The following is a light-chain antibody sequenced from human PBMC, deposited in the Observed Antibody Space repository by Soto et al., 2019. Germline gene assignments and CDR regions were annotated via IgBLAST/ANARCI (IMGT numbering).Light chain of an antibody. V-gene: IGKV3-20*01. CDR3: QKSGSSPYT. Sequence: EIVWTQSPGTLSLSPGERATLSCRASQSVSSSYLAWYQQKPGQAPRLLIYGASSRATGIPDRFSGSGSGTDFTVTISRLEPEDFAVYYCQKSGSSPYTFGQGTKLEIK. J-gene: IGKJ2*01. CDR1: QSVSSSY. CDR2: GAS.